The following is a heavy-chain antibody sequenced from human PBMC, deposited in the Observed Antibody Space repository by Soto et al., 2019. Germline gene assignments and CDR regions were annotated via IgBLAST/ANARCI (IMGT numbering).Heavy chain of an antibody. J-gene: IGHJ4*02. D-gene: IGHD3-3*01. Sequence: SETLSLTCAVSGYSISSGYYWGWIRQPPGKGLEWIGSIYHSGSTYYNPSLKSRVTISVDTSKNQFSLKLSSVTAADTAVYYCARVYYFWSGYYGYFDYWGQGTLVTVSS. CDR1: GYSISSGYY. CDR2: IYHSGST. CDR3: ARVYYFWSGYYGYFDY. V-gene: IGHV4-38-2*01.